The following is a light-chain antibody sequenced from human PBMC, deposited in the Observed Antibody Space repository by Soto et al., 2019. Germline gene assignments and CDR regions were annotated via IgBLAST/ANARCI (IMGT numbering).Light chain of an antibody. CDR3: QVWDRNNNHVL. CDR1: DIGSKS. V-gene: IGLV3-21*02. J-gene: IGLJ3*02. CDR2: DDR. Sequence: SYELTQPPSVSVAPGQTDMITCGGNDIGSKSVHWYQQRPGQAPVLVVYDDRDRPSGIPERFSGSNSGSTATLTISRVEAGDEADYYCQVWDRNNNHVLFGGGTKLTVL.